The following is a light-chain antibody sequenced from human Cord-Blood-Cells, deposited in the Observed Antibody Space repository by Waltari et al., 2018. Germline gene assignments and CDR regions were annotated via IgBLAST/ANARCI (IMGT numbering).Light chain of an antibody. V-gene: IGKV1-9*01. Sequence: IQSTQSPSSLSASVGARVTLTCRASQGISSYLAWYQQKPGKAPKLLIYAASTLQSGVPARFSGSGSGTDFTLTISSLQPEDFATYYCQQLNSYPRTFGQGTKLEIK. CDR1: QGISSY. J-gene: IGKJ2*01. CDR2: AAS. CDR3: QQLNSYPRT.